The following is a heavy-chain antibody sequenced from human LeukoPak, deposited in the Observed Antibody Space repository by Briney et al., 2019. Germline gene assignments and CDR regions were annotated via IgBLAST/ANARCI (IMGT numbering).Heavy chain of an antibody. D-gene: IGHD1-26*01. Sequence: GESLKISCKGSGYSFTSSWIGWVRQMPGKGLEWMGIIYPGDSDTRYSPSFQGQVTISADKSVSTAYLQWSSLKASDTAMYYCARFSVDGTYYPDYWGQGTLVTVSS. CDR2: IYPGDSDT. CDR1: GYSFTSSW. V-gene: IGHV5-51*01. CDR3: ARFSVDGTYYPDY. J-gene: IGHJ4*02.